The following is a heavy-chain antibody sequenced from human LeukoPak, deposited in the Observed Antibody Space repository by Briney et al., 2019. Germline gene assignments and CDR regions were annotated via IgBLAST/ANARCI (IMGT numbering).Heavy chain of an antibody. CDR2: IKQDGSEK. Sequence: GGSLRLSCAASGFTLSSYWMSWVRQAPGKGLEWVANIKQDGSEKYYVDSVKGRFTISRDNAKNSLYLQMNSLRAEDTAVYHCARVPNSSSWDWFDPWGQGTLVTVSS. CDR1: GFTLSSYW. D-gene: IGHD6-6*01. V-gene: IGHV3-7*01. CDR3: ARVPNSSSWDWFDP. J-gene: IGHJ5*02.